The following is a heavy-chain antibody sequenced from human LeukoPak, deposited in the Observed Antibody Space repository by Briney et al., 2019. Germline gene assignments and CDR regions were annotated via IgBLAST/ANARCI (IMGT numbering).Heavy chain of an antibody. CDR1: GFTFGSYA. J-gene: IGHJ4*02. CDR2: ITGSGVST. CDR3: AKDSGYTYGLSPYYFDC. Sequence: PGGSLRLSCAASGFTFGSYAMSWVRQAPGKGLEWVSAITGSGVSTHYADSVKGWFTISRDNSKDSLYLQMSSLRAEDTAVYYCAKDSGYTYGLSPYYFDCWGQGTLVTVSS. D-gene: IGHD5-18*01. V-gene: IGHV3-23*01.